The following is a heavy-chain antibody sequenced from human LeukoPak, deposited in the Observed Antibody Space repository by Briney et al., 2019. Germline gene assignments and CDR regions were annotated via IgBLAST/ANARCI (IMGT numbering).Heavy chain of an antibody. CDR2: IRSNAYGATT. CDR3: SRADYYGSGSPISLDV. CDR1: GFTFSDYY. V-gene: IGHV3-49*04. D-gene: IGHD3-10*01. Sequence: PGRSLRLSCAASGFTFSDYYMSWVRQAPGKGLEWVSFIRSNAYGATTEYAASVKGRFTISRDDSKSIAYLQINSLKTEDTAVYYCSRADYYGSGSPISLDVWGKGTTVTVSS. J-gene: IGHJ6*04.